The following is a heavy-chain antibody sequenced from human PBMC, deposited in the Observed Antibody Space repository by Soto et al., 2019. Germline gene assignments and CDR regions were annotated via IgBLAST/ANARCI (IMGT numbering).Heavy chain of an antibody. D-gene: IGHD4-17*01. CDR1: GFTFSSYS. Sequence: GGSLRLSCAASGFTFSSYSMNWVRQAPGKGLEWVSYISSSSTIYYADSVKGRFTISRDKAKNSLYLQMNSLRDEDTAVYYCARGLYGDYGNDYWGQGTLVTGSS. V-gene: IGHV3-48*02. CDR2: ISSSSTI. J-gene: IGHJ4*02. CDR3: ARGLYGDYGNDY.